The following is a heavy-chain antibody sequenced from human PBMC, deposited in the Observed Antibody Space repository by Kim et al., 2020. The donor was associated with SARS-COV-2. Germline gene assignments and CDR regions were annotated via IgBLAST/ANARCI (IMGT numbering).Heavy chain of an antibody. CDR3: ARIFLGYSNDLAHPSD. D-gene: IGHD4-4*01. CDR1: GYTFTGYY. Sequence: ASVKVSCKASGYTFTGYYMHWVRQAPGQGLEWMGRINPNSGGTNYAQKFQGRVTMTRDTSISTAYMELSRLRSDDTAVYYCARIFLGYSNDLAHPSDWGQRTLVPVP. CDR2: INPNSGGT. J-gene: IGHJ4*02. V-gene: IGHV1-2*06.